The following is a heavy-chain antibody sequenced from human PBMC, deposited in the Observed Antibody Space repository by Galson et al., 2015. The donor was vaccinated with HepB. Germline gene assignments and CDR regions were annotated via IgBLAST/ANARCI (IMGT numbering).Heavy chain of an antibody. J-gene: IGHJ4*02. CDR1: GFTVSRNC. D-gene: IGHD3-9*01. CDR2: VYSDGST. V-gene: IGHV3-53*05. Sequence: SLRLSCAASGFTVSRNCFSWVRQAPGKGLEWVSTVYSDGSTYYADSVKGRFTVSRDNSKSTLYLQMNSLRSDDTAVYYCARRLGVNYDILTGYYRSDEIDYWGQGTLVTVSS. CDR3: ARRLGVNYDILTGYYRSDEIDY.